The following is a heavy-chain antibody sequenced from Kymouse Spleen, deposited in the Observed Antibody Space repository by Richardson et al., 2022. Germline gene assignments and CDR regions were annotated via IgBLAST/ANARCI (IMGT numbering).Heavy chain of an antibody. Sequence: QLQLQESGPGLVKPSETLSLTCTVSGGSISSSSYYWGWIRQPPGKGLEWIGSIYYSGSTYYNPSLKSRVTISVDTSKNQFSLKLSSVTAADTAVYYCARQGVLRYFDWPWGQGTLVTVSS. J-gene: IGHJ4*02,IGHJ5*02. D-gene: IGHD3-9*01. CDR1: GGSISSSSYY. CDR3: ARQGVLRYFDWP. CDR2: IYYSGST. V-gene: IGHV4-39*01.